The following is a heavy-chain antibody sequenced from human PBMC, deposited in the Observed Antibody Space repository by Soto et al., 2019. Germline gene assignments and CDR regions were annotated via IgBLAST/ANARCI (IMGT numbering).Heavy chain of an antibody. J-gene: IGHJ5*02. Sequence: SETLSLTCTVSGGSISCYYWSWIRRPPGKGLEWIGYIYYSGSTNYNPSLKSRVTISVDTSKNQFSLKLSSDWARLGPGGWSKDWFDPWGQGTLVTVS. CDR2: IYYSGST. V-gene: IGHV4-59*01. CDR3: KDWFDP. CDR1: GGSISCYY. D-gene: IGHD3-10*01.